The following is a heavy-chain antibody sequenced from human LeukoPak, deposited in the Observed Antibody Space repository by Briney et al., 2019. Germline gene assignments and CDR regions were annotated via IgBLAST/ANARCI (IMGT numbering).Heavy chain of an antibody. V-gene: IGHV1-46*01. J-gene: IGHJ4*02. D-gene: IGHD3-22*01. CDR3: ARGVGSYYDSSGYSLLDY. Sequence: ASVKVSCKASGYTFTSYYMHWVRQAPGQGLEWMGIINPSGGSTSYAQKFQGRVTMTRDTSTSTVYMELSSLRSEDTAVYYCARGVGSYYDSSGYSLLDYWGQGTLVTVSS. CDR1: GYTFTSYY. CDR2: INPSGGST.